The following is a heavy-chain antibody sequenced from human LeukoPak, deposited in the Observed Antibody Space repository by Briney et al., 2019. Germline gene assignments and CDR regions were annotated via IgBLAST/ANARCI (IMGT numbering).Heavy chain of an antibody. V-gene: IGHV3-72*01. CDR3: ARDGAAGDNSAFDI. D-gene: IGHD6-25*01. CDR2: TRDKARGYTT. CDR1: GVTLSDHH. Sequence: PGGSLTLSCAASGVTLSDHHMDWVRQAPGKGLEWVGRTRDKARGYTTEYAASVEGRFTISRDDSKTLVYLQMNSLKTEDTAVYFCARDGAAGDNSAFDIWGQGTVVTVSS. J-gene: IGHJ3*02.